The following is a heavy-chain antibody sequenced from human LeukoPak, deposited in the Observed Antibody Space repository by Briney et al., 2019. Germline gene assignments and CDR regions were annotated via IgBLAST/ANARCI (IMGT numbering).Heavy chain of an antibody. CDR3: ARDRKAIVVVTAIPRYNWFDP. CDR1: GYTFTGYY. Sequence: GASVKVSCKASGYTFTGYYIHWVRQAPGQGLEWMGWINPNSGGTNYAQKFQGRVTMTRDTSISTAYMELSRLRSDDTAVYYCARDRKAIVVVTAIPRYNWFDPWGQGTLVTVSS. D-gene: IGHD2-21*02. J-gene: IGHJ5*02. CDR2: INPNSGGT. V-gene: IGHV1-2*02.